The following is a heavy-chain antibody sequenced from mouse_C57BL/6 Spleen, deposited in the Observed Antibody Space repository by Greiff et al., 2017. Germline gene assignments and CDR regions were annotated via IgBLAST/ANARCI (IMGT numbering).Heavy chain of an antibody. CDR3: ARWDEGFAD. Sequence: EVQLQQSGPELVKPGASVKISCMASGYTFTDYYMNWVKQSHGKSLEWIGDINPNNGGTSYYQKFKGKATFTVDKSSSTAYMELRSLTSEDSSGYYCARWDEGFADWGQGTLVTVSA. CDR2: INPNNGGT. D-gene: IGHD4-1*01. CDR1: GYTFTDYY. J-gene: IGHJ3*01. V-gene: IGHV1-26*01.